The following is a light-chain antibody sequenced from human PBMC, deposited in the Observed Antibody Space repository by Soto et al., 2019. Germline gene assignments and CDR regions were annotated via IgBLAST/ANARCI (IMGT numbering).Light chain of an antibody. V-gene: IGLV2-14*01. CDR1: SSAVGGYYY. CDR2: QVT. CDR3: TSYPCSDIFYV. J-gene: IGLJ1*01. Sequence: QSALTQPASVSGSPGQSITISCTGTSSAVGGYYYVSWYQHHPGKAPKLLIYQVTSRPSGVSNRFSGSKSGNTASLTISGLQADDEADYYCTSYPCSDIFYVFGTGTKVTVL.